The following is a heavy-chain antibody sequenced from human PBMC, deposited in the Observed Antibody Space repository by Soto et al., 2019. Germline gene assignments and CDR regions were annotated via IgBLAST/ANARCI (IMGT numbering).Heavy chain of an antibody. D-gene: IGHD6-19*01. Sequence: SRDNSKNTLYLQMNSLRAEDTAVYYCAREHSSGWYRAFDIWGQGTMVTVSS. V-gene: IGHV3-30*07. CDR3: AREHSSGWYRAFDI. J-gene: IGHJ3*02.